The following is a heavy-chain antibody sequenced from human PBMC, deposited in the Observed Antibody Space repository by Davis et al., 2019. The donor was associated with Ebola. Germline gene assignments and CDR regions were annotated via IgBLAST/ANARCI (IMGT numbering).Heavy chain of an antibody. D-gene: IGHD3-3*01. CDR1: GFTFSSYG. V-gene: IGHV3-21*03. CDR2: ISGSGGST. J-gene: IGHJ4*02. Sequence: PGGSLRLSCAASGFTFSSYGMHWVRQAPGKGLEWVSAISGSGGSTYYADSVKGRFTISRDNAKNSLYLQMNSLKTEDTAVYYCTTGRITIFGVVISAYFDYWGQGTLVTVSS. CDR3: TTGRITIFGVVISAYFDY.